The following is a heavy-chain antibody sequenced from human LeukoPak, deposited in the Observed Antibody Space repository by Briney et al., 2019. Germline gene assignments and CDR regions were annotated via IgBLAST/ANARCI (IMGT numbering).Heavy chain of an antibody. D-gene: IGHD3-10*01. Sequence: GGSLRLSCAASGFTFTTYWMSWVRQAPGKGLEWVSAISGSGGSTYYADSVKGRFTISRDNSKNTLYLQMNSLRAEDTAVYYCAKDLLVKYYYGSGSYYNGVDYFDYWGQGTLVTVSS. CDR3: AKDLLVKYYYGSGSYYNGVDYFDY. CDR1: GFTFTTYW. J-gene: IGHJ4*02. V-gene: IGHV3-23*01. CDR2: ISGSGGST.